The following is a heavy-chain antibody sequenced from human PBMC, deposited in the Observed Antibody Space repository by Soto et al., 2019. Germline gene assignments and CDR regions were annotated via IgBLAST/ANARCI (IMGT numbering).Heavy chain of an antibody. CDR2: ISSSSSTI. CDR3: ARDHKCQFSSGWSCDAFDI. Sequence: PGGSLRLSCAASGFTFSSYSMNWVRQAPGKGLEWVSYISSSSSTIYYADSVKGRFTISRDNAKNSLYLQMNSLRAEDTAVYYCARDHKCQFSSGWSCDAFDIWGQGTMVTVSS. D-gene: IGHD6-19*01. CDR1: GFTFSSYS. J-gene: IGHJ3*02. V-gene: IGHV3-48*01.